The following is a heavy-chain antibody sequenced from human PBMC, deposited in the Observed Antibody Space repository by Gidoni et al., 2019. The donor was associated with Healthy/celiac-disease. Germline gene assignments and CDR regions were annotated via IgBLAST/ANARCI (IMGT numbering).Heavy chain of an antibody. CDR3: ARDKGYGDYGWFDP. D-gene: IGHD4-17*01. CDR2: T. Sequence: TSYSPSFQGQVTISADKSISTAYLQWSSLKASDTAMYYCARDKGYGDYGWFDPWGQGTLVTVSS. V-gene: IGHV5-51*01. J-gene: IGHJ5*02.